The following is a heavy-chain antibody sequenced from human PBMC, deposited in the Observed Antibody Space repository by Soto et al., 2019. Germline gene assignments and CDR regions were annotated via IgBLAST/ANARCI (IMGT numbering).Heavy chain of an antibody. CDR3: ASRYLEYCSSASRSAPYDY. CDR2: IKQDGSEK. D-gene: IGHD2-2*01. Sequence: PGGSLRLSCAASGFTFTTYWMSWVRQAPGKGLEWVANIKQDGSEKYYVDSVKGRFTISRDNTKKSLYLQMNSLRAEDTAVYYCASRYLEYCSSASRSAPYDYWGQGTLVIVSS. CDR1: GFTFTTYW. J-gene: IGHJ4*02. V-gene: IGHV3-7*05.